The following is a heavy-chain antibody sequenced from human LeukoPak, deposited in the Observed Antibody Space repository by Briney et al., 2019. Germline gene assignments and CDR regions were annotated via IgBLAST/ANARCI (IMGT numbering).Heavy chain of an antibody. J-gene: IGHJ4*02. CDR2: INHSGST. Sequence: PSETLSLTCAVYGGSFSGYYWSWIRQPPGKGVEGIGEINHSGSTNYNPSLKSRVTISVDTSKNQFSLKLSSVTAADTAVYYCASGKYYYVYWGQGTLVTVSS. CDR3: ASGKYYYVY. CDR1: GGSFSGYY. V-gene: IGHV4-34*01. D-gene: IGHD3-10*02.